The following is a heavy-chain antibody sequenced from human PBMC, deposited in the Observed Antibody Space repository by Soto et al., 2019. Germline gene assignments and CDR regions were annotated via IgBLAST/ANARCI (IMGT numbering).Heavy chain of an antibody. V-gene: IGHV3-23*01. J-gene: IGHJ3*02. CDR2: ITGSGGST. CDR3: VKHRGIPSDAFDI. D-gene: IGHD6-13*01. Sequence: EVQLLESGGGLVQPGGSLRLSCVASGFTLSTYAMSWVRQAPGKGLEWVSGITGSGGSTYYADSVKGRFTISRDNSKSTVSLHMNALRGEVTAVYYCVKHRGIPSDAFDIWGQGTMVTVSS. CDR1: GFTLSTYA.